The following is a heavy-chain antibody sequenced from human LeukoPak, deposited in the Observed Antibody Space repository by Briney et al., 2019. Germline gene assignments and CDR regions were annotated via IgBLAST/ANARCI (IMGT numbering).Heavy chain of an antibody. CDR2: ISSSGSTI. CDR3: AELGITMIGGV. D-gene: IGHD3-10*02. J-gene: IGHJ6*04. Sequence: GGSLRLSCAASGFTFSSAYMSWARQAPGKGLEWVSYISSSGSTIYYADSVKGRFTISRDNAKNSLYLQMNSLRAEDTAVYYCAELGITMIGGVWGKGTTVTISS. V-gene: IGHV3-48*03. CDR1: GFTFSSAY.